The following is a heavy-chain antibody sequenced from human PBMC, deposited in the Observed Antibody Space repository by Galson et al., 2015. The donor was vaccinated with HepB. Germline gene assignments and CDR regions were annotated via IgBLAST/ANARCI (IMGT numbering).Heavy chain of an antibody. Sequence: SLRLSCAASGFTFSSYWVHWVRQAPGKGLVWVSRINSDGSSTSYADSVKGRFTISRDNAKNTLYLQMNSLRAEDTAVYYCARGAGYCSGGSCYSGAFDIWGQGTMVTVSS. J-gene: IGHJ3*02. V-gene: IGHV3-74*01. CDR3: ARGAGYCSGGSCYSGAFDI. CDR1: GFTFSSYW. D-gene: IGHD2-15*01. CDR2: INSDGSST.